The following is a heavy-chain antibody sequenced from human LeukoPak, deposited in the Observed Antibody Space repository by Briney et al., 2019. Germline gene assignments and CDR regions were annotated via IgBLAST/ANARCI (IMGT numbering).Heavy chain of an antibody. CDR1: GYTFTSYY. CDR2: INPSGGST. J-gene: IGHJ5*02. CDR3: AREEPWLNWFDP. V-gene: IGHV1-46*01. D-gene: IGHD1-14*01. Sequence: ASVKVSCKASGYTFTSYYMHWVRQAPGQGLEWMGIINPSGGSTSYAQKFQGRVTMTRDMSASTVYMELSSLRSEDTAVYYCAREEPWLNWFDPWGQGTLVTVSS.